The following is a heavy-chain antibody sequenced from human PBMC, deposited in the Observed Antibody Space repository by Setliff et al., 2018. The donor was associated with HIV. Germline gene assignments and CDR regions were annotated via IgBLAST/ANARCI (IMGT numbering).Heavy chain of an antibody. Sequence: PSETLSLTCTVSGGSISSSSYYWGWIRQPPGKGLEWIGSIYYSGRTYYNPSLKSRVTTSVEKSKNQFSLKLSSVTAADTAVYYCARDSELGLNYHYGMDVWGQGTTVTVSS. D-gene: IGHD1-26*01. V-gene: IGHV4-39*02. J-gene: IGHJ6*02. CDR2: IYYSGRT. CDR1: GGSISSSSYY. CDR3: ARDSELGLNYHYGMDV.